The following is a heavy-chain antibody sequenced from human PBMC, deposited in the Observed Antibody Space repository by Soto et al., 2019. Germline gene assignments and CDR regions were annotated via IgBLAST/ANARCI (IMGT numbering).Heavy chain of an antibody. CDR3: ARATVTTGGLGY. Sequence: QVQLQESGPGLVKPSQTLSLTCTVSGGSISSGDYYWSWIRQPPGKGLEWIGYIYYSGSTYYNPSLKSRVTKTVDTSKNQSSLKLSSVTDADTAVYDCARATVTTGGLGYWGQGTLVTVSS. CDR1: GGSISSGDYY. V-gene: IGHV4-30-4*01. J-gene: IGHJ4*02. CDR2: IYYSGST. D-gene: IGHD4-17*01.